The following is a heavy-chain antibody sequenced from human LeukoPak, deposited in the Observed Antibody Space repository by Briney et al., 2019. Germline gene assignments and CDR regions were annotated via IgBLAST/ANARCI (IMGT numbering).Heavy chain of an antibody. CDR1: GFTFSSYS. J-gene: IGHJ4*02. Sequence: GGSLRLSCAASGFTFSSYSMNWVRQAPGKGLEWVSSISSSSSYIYYADSVKGRFTISRDNAKNSLYLQMNSLRAEDTAVYYCAKPCQRGDYGDAIFDYWGQGTLVTVSS. CDR2: ISSSSSYI. D-gene: IGHD4-17*01. CDR3: AKPCQRGDYGDAIFDY. V-gene: IGHV3-21*04.